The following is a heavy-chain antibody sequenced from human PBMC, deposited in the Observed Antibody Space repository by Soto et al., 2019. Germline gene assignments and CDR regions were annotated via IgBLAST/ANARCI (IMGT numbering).Heavy chain of an antibody. J-gene: IGHJ3*02. V-gene: IGHV3-23*01. Sequence: GGALRVSSAAAGFTLTDYAMSWVRPAPGKGLEWVSLIDASGGYTYYADSVKGRFTISRDNSRNTLYLQMNSLRAEDTAVYYCATEIDWLHAFDIWGQGTMVTVSS. CDR1: GFTLTDYA. CDR3: ATEIDWLHAFDI. CDR2: IDASGGYT. D-gene: IGHD3-9*01.